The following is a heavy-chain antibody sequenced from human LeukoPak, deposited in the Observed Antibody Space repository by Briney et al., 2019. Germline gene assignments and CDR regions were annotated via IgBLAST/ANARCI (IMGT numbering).Heavy chain of an antibody. CDR3: ARAFEYSTTSGFDI. CDR1: GYTFTGYY. J-gene: IGHJ3*02. Sequence: ASVKVSCKASGYTFTGYYMHWVRQAPGQGLEWMGWINPNSGGTNYAQKFQGRVTMTRDTSISTAYMELSRLRSDDTAVYFCARAFEYSTTSGFDIWGQGTMVTVSS. CDR2: INPNSGGT. V-gene: IGHV1-2*02. D-gene: IGHD6-6*01.